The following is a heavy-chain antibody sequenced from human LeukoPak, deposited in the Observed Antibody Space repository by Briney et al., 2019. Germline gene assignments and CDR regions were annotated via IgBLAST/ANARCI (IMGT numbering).Heavy chain of an antibody. V-gene: IGHV7-4-1*02. J-gene: IGHJ6*02. CDR3: ARDLCSSTSCYPHYYGMDV. CDR2: INTNTGNP. Sequence: ASVKVSCKASGYTFTSYAMNWVRQAPGQGLEWMGWINTNTGNPTYAQGFTGRFVFSLDTSVSTAYLQISSLKAEDTAVYYCARDLCSSTSCYPHYYGMDVWGQGTTVTVSS. D-gene: IGHD2-2*01. CDR1: GYTFTSYA.